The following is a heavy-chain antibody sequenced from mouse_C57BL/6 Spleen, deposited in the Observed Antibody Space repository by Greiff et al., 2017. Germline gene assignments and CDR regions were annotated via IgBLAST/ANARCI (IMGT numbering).Heavy chain of an antibody. D-gene: IGHD2-4*01. J-gene: IGHJ1*03. V-gene: IGHV8-5*01. CDR1: GFSLSTSNMG. CDR2: IWWNDDK. CDR3: AQIDYDYDHWYFDV. Sequence: QVTLKVSGPGILQPSQTLSLTCSFSGFSLSTSNMGIGWIRQPSGKGLEWLAHIWWNDDKYYYPSLKSRLTISPDTSNNQVFLNITSVDTTDTATYYCAQIDYDYDHWYFDVWGTGTTVTVSS.